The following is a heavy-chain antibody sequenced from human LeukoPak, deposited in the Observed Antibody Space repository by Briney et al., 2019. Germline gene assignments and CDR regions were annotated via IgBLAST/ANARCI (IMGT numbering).Heavy chain of an antibody. CDR2: IYPGDSDT. D-gene: IGHD3-22*01. J-gene: IGHJ4*02. CDR3: ARPAKPYYYDSSGYYSPDY. Sequence: ESLKISCKGSGYGFSSYWIGWVRQMPGKGLEWMGIIYPGDSDTRYSPSFQGQVTISADKSISTAYLQWSSLKASDTAMYYCARPAKPYYYDSSGYYSPDYWGQGTLVTVSS. V-gene: IGHV5-51*01. CDR1: GYGFSSYW.